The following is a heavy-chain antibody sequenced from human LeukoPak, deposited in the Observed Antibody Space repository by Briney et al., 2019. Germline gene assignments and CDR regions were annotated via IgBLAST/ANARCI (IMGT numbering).Heavy chain of an antibody. CDR1: GGSFSGYY. Sequence: SETLSLTCAVYGGSFSGYYWSWIRQPPGKGLEWIGEINHSGSTNYNPSLKSRVTISVDTSKNQFSLKLSSVTAADTAVYYCARDAKNDYVWGSYLWGQGTLVTVSS. CDR3: ARDAKNDYVWGSYL. D-gene: IGHD3-16*02. V-gene: IGHV4-34*01. CDR2: INHSGST. J-gene: IGHJ4*02.